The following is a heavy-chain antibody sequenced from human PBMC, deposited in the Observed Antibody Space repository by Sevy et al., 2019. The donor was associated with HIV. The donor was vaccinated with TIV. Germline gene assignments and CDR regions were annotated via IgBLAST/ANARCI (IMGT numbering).Heavy chain of an antibody. Sequence: GGSLRLSCTASGFTFNSYTMNWVRQAPGKGLEWVSSISFSNNYIYYADSVKGRFTISRDNARNSLFLQMNSLRVEDTALYYCARPYGSGSWEAFDLWGRGTLVNVSS. CDR2: ISFSNNYI. CDR3: ARPYGSGSWEAFDL. J-gene: IGHJ3*01. V-gene: IGHV3-21*01. CDR1: GFTFNSYT. D-gene: IGHD3-10*01.